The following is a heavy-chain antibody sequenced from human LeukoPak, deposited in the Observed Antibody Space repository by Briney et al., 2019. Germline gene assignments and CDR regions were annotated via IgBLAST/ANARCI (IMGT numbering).Heavy chain of an antibody. V-gene: IGHV1-69*04. J-gene: IGHJ4*02. CDR3: ARARTGHYYDSSGYSYFDY. D-gene: IGHD3-22*01. CDR2: IIPILGIA. CDR1: GGTFSSYA. Sequence: SVKVSCKASGGTFSSYAISWVRQAPGQGLEWMGRIIPILGIANYAQKFQGRVTITADKSTSTAYMELSSLRSEDTAVYYCARARTGHYYDSSGYSYFDYWGQGTLVTVSS.